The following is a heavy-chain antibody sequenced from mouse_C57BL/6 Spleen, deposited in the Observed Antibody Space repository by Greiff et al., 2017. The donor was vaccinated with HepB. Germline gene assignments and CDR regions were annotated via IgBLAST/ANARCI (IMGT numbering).Heavy chain of an antibody. CDR3: ARGNYDYDEAMDY. CDR1: GYAFSSYW. D-gene: IGHD2-4*01. J-gene: IGHJ4*01. Sequence: VKLMESGAELVKPGASVKISCKASGYAFSSYWMNWVKQRPGKGLEWIGQIYPGDGDTNYNGKFKGKATLTADKSSSTAYMQLSSLTSEDSAVYFCARGNYDYDEAMDYWGQGTSVTVSS. CDR2: IYPGDGDT. V-gene: IGHV1-80*01.